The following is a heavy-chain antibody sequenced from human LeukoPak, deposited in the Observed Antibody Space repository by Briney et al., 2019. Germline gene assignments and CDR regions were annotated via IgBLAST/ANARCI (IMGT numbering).Heavy chain of an antibody. CDR2: IKEDGSEK. CDR1: GFTFSSYS. J-gene: IGHJ4*02. CDR3: AREWLVGTTTRHFDY. V-gene: IGHV3-7*03. D-gene: IGHD1-26*01. Sequence: PGGSLRLSCAASGFTFSSYSMNWVRQAPGKGLEWVANIKEDGSEKYYADSVKGRFTISRDNARNSLYLEMNSLRAEDTAVYYCAREWLVGTTTRHFDYWGQGTQVTVSS.